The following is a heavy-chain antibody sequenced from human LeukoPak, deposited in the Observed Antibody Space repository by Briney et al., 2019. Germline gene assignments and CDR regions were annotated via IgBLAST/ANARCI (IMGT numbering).Heavy chain of an antibody. CDR2: INPNSGGT. Sequence: ASVKVSCKASGYTFTSYYMHWVRQAPGQGLEWMGWINPNSGGTNYAQKFQGRVTMTRDTSISTAYMELSRLRSDDTAVYYCARDIYSSGWTSDDYWGQGTLVTVSS. V-gene: IGHV1-2*02. D-gene: IGHD6-19*01. CDR3: ARDIYSSGWTSDDY. J-gene: IGHJ4*02. CDR1: GYTFTSYY.